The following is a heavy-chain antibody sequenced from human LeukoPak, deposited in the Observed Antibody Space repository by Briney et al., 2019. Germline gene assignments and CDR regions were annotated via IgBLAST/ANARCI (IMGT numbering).Heavy chain of an antibody. CDR3: ARESGGSYYAEYFQH. J-gene: IGHJ1*01. CDR2: IYSGGST. Sequence: PGGSLRLSCAASGFTVSSNYMSWVRQAPGKGLEWVSVIYSGGSTYYADSVKGRFTISRDNSKNTLYLQMNSLRAEDTAVYYCARESGGSYYAEYFQHWGQGTLVTVSS. V-gene: IGHV3-53*01. D-gene: IGHD1-26*01. CDR1: GFTVSSNY.